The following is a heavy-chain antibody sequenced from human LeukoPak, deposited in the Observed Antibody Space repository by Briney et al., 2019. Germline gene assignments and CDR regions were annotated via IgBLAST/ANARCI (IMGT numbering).Heavy chain of an antibody. V-gene: IGHV3-30*03. Sequence: GGSLRLSCAASGFTFSSYGMHWVRQAPGKGLEWVAVISYDGSNKYYADSVKGRFTISRDNSKNTLYLQMNSLRAEDTAVYYCARKGGGIVVVPAAPGYFQHWGQGTLVTVSS. CDR2: ISYDGSNK. D-gene: IGHD2-2*01. CDR3: ARKGGGIVVVPAAPGYFQH. J-gene: IGHJ1*01. CDR1: GFTFSSYG.